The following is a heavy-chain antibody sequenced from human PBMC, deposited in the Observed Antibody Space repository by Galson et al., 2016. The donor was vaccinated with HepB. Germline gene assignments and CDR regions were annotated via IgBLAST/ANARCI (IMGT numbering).Heavy chain of an antibody. CDR1: GFSFYSFA. Sequence: SLRLSCAASGFSFYSFAMGWARQAPGKGLEWVSGISDSGGNTWDADSVKGRFIISRDNSKNTLYLQLNRLRAEDTAVYYCAKVPLGERKVTFGAVRRKKGITFFDHWGQGTLVTVSS. D-gene: IGHD3-16*01. CDR2: ISDSGGNT. V-gene: IGHV3-23*01. J-gene: IGHJ4*02. CDR3: AKVPLGERKVTFGAVRRKKGITFFDH.